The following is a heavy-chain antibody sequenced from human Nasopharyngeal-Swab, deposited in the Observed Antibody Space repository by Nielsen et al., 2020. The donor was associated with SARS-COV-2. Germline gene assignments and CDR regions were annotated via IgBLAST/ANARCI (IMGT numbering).Heavy chain of an antibody. D-gene: IGHD2-15*01. CDR2: IIPIFGTA. J-gene: IGHJ6*02. Sequence: WVRHAPGQGRVGMGGIIPIFGTANYAQKFQGRVTITADESTSTAYMELSSLRSEDTAVYYCAREGVVAVAGSDYYGMDVWGQGTTVTVSS. CDR3: AREGVVAVAGSDYYGMDV. V-gene: IGHV1-69*01.